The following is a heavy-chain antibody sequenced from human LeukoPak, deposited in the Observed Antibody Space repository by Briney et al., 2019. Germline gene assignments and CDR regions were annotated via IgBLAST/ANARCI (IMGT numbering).Heavy chain of an antibody. Sequence: GGSLRLSCAASGFTFSSYSMNWVRQAPGKGLEWVSSISSSSSYIYYADSVKGRFTISRDNAKNSLYLQMNSLRAEDTAVYYCARATMIARSNDFDYWGQGTLVTVSS. J-gene: IGHJ4*02. CDR1: GFTFSSYS. D-gene: IGHD3-22*01. CDR3: ARATMIARSNDFDY. V-gene: IGHV3-21*01. CDR2: ISSSSSYI.